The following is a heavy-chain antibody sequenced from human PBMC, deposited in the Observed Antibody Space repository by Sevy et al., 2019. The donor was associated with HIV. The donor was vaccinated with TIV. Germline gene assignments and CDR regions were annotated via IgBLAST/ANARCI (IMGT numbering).Heavy chain of an antibody. J-gene: IGHJ4*02. CDR1: GGSFSGYF. D-gene: IGHD2-2*01. Sequence: SETLSLTCAVSGGSFSGYFWNWIRQSPGKGLEWIGEINHSGSLKDNPSLKSRVTISVDASKNQLSLHLRSVTAADTAVYYCARGRQAYVVLVPSTVPFDYWGQGTLVTVSS. CDR2: INHSGSL. V-gene: IGHV4-34*01. CDR3: ARGRQAYVVLVPSTVPFDY.